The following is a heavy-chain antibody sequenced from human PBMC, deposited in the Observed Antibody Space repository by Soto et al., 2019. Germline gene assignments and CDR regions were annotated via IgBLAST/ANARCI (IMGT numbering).Heavy chain of an antibody. Sequence: PSETLSLTCSVSGGTVSDKTYYWSWIRQPPGKRLEWIGYVYYSGTTNYTPSLTSRVTLSVGLSMNRFSLRLSSGSSAATALYHCARTMAVPHAVRSRYF. CDR1: GGTVSDKTYY. J-gene: IGHJ1*01. V-gene: IGHV4-61*01. CDR3: ARTMAVPHAVRSRYF. CDR2: VYYSGTT. D-gene: IGHD3-10*01.